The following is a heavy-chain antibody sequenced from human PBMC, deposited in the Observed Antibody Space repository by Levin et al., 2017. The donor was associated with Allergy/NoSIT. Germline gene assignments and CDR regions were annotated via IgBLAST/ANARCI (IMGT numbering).Heavy chain of an antibody. V-gene: IGHV3-74*01. CDR3: ARPDDFWSGYVS. CDR1: GFTFSTYW. Sequence: QSGGSLRLSCAASGFTFSTYWMHWVRQVPGKGLVWVSRINSEASSTSYADSVKGRFTISRDNAKNTLYLQMNSRRADDTAVYYCARPDDFWSGYVSWGQGTLVTVSS. J-gene: IGHJ1*01. CDR2: INSEASST. D-gene: IGHD3-3*01.